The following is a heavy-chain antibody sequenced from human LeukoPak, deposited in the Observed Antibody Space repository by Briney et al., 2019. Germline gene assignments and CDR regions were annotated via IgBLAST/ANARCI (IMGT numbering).Heavy chain of an antibody. D-gene: IGHD1-26*01. Sequence: ASVKVSCKASGYTFTGYYMHWVRQAPGQGLEWMGWIKTNSGGTNDAQKCQVRVTRARDTSISTAYMELSRLRSNDTAVYYSARVLPVGASEGWGHGTLVTVSS. CDR1: GYTFTGYY. V-gene: IGHV1-2*02. J-gene: IGHJ4*01. CDR3: ARVLPVGASEG. CDR2: IKTNSGGT.